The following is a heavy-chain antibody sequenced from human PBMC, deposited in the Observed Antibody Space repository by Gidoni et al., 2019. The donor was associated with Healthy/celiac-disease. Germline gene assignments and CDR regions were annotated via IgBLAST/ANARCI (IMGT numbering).Heavy chain of an antibody. CDR1: GYTFPSYY. CDR2: INPSGGST. V-gene: IGHV1-46*01. D-gene: IGHD6-13*01. J-gene: IGHJ5*02. Sequence: QVQLVQSGAEVKKPGASVKVSCKASGYTFPSYYMHWVRQAPGQGLEWMGIINPSGGSTSYAQKFQGRVTMTRDTSTSTVYMELSSLRSEDTAVYYCARTFGYSSSWYPNWFDPWGQGTLVTVSS. CDR3: ARTFGYSSSWYPNWFDP.